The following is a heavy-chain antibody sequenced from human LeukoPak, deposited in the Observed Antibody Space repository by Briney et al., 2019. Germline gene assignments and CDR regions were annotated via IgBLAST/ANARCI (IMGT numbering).Heavy chain of an antibody. CDR2: ISTSGST. V-gene: IGHV4-61*02. J-gene: IGHJ4*02. CDR3: ARHRRSGFWMATIF. CDR1: GGSISSGSYY. D-gene: IGHD5-24*01. Sequence: PSQTLSLTCTVSGGSISSGSYYWSWIRQPAEKGLEGIGRISTSGSTNYNPSLKSRVTISVDTSKNQFSLNLSSVTAADTAVYYCARHRRSGFWMATIFWGQGTLVTVSS.